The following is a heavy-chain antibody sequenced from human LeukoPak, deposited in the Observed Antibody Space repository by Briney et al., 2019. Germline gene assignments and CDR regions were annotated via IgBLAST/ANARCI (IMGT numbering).Heavy chain of an antibody. V-gene: IGHV1-46*01. CDR1: GYTFTSYY. CDR2: INPSGGST. D-gene: IGHD4-17*01. Sequence: GASVKVSCKASGYTFTSYYMHWVRQAPGQGLEWMGIINPSGGSTSYAQKFQGRVTMTRDMSTSTVYMELSSLRSEDTAVYYCASSSVTTTGWFDPWGQGTLVTVSS. CDR3: ASSSVTTTGWFDP. J-gene: IGHJ5*02.